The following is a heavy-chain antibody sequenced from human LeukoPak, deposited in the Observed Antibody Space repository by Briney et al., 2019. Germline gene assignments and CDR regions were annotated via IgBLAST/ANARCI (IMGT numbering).Heavy chain of an antibody. Sequence: SETLSLTCTVSGGSISSGDYYWSWIRQPPGKGLEWIGYIYYSGSTYYNPSLKSRVTISVDTSKNQFSLKLSSVTAADTAVYYCAREPYGLGYYYYGMDVWGQGTTVTVSS. CDR2: IYYSGST. V-gene: IGHV4-30-4*01. D-gene: IGHD3/OR15-3a*01. J-gene: IGHJ6*02. CDR1: GGSISSGDYY. CDR3: AREPYGLGYYYYGMDV.